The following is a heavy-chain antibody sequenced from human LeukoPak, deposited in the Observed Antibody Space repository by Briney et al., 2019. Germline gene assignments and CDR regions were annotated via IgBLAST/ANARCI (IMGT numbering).Heavy chain of an antibody. V-gene: IGHV1-69*13. Sequence: EASVKVSCKASGGTFSSYAIGWVRQAPGQGLEWMGGIIPIFGTANYAQKFQGRVTITADESTSTAYMELSSLRSEDTAVYYCARERYCSGGSCYRSYYYYYYGMDVWGQGTTVTVSS. CDR2: IIPIFGTA. J-gene: IGHJ6*02. CDR1: GGTFSSYA. CDR3: ARERYCSGGSCYRSYYYYYYGMDV. D-gene: IGHD2-15*01.